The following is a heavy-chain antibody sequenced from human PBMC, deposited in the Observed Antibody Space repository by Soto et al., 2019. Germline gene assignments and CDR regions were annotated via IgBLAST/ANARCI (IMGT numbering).Heavy chain of an antibody. CDR1: GFTFSSYS. Sequence: PGGSLRLSCAASGFTFSSYSMNWVRQAPGKGLEWVSSISSSSSYIYYADSVKGRFTISRDNAKNSLYLQMNSLRAEDTAVYYCARALDFWSAYFDFWGQASRVTVSS. CDR3: ARALDFWSAYFDF. J-gene: IGHJ4*02. CDR2: ISSSSSYI. D-gene: IGHD3-3*01. V-gene: IGHV3-21*01.